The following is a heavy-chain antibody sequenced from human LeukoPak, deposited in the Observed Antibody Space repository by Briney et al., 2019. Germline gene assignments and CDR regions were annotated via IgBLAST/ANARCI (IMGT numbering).Heavy chain of an antibody. J-gene: IGHJ4*02. CDR2: IKSKADGGTT. CDR1: GFNFTNAW. Sequence: WESLRLSCAASGFNFTNAWVSWVRRAPGKGLEWLGRIKSKADGGTTVHAAPVKDRFAMSRDDSKNTLYLQINSLKAEDTAVYYCVDPPTSLWGEGILVTVSS. CDR3: VDPPTSL. D-gene: IGHD1-1*01. V-gene: IGHV3-15*01.